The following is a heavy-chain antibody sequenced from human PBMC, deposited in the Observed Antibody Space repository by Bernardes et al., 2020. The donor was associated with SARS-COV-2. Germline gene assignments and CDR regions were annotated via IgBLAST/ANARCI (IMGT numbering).Heavy chain of an antibody. V-gene: IGHV1-18*01. Sequence: ASVKVSCKTSGYTFTTYGISWVRQAPGQGPEWMGWISAYNDNTTYAQEFQGRVTLTTDTSTSTAYMELRSLRSDDTAIYYCARNISQYYFDYWGQGSLVTVSS. CDR2: ISAYNDNT. J-gene: IGHJ4*02. CDR1: GYTFTTYG. CDR3: ARNISQYYFDY. D-gene: IGHD3-9*01.